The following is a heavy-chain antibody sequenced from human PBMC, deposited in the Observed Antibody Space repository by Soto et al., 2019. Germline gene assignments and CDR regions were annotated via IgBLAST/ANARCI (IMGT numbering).Heavy chain of an antibody. V-gene: IGHV3-33*05. J-gene: IGHJ4*02. CDR1: GFTFSSFG. D-gene: IGHD3-22*01. CDR2: ISFDGSNK. Sequence: QVQLVESGGGVVQPGRSLRLSCAASGFTFSSFGMHWVRQAPGEGLEWLAIISFDGSNKYHADSVKDRFTISRDNSKNTRYLQVNSLRAEDTAVYYCARDWDSSGYPDYWGQGTVVTVSS. CDR3: ARDWDSSGYPDY.